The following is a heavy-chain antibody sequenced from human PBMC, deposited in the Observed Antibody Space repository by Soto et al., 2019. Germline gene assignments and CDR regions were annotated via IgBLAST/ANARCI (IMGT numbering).Heavy chain of an antibody. CDR3: AGDRYFYDSRCYYRTLDS. D-gene: IGHD3-22*01. J-gene: IGHJ4*02. Sequence: SETLSLSCPVSGGSFSNDYWTWIRQSPGKGLEWIGYIFHSGITDYNPSLQSRVTISIDTSRSHFSLNLTSVPAADTDVYFCAGDRYFYDSRCYYRTLDSWGQGALVTVS. V-gene: IGHV4-59*01. CDR1: GGSFSNDY. CDR2: IFHSGIT.